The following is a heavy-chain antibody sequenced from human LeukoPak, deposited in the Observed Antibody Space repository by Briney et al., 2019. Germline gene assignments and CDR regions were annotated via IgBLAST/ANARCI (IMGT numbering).Heavy chain of an antibody. D-gene: IGHD1-26*01. Sequence: ASVRVSCKASGYTFTGYYLHWVRQAPGQGLEWMGWINPNSGNTGYAQKFQGRVTITADKSTSTAYMELSSLRSEDTAVYYCARGGSPEYYYYYMDVWGKGTTVTVSS. J-gene: IGHJ6*03. CDR3: ARGGSPEYYYYYMDV. V-gene: IGHV1-8*03. CDR2: INPNSGNT. CDR1: GYTFTGYY.